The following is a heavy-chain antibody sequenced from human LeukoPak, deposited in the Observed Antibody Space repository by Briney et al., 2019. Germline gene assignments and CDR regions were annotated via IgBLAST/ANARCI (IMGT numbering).Heavy chain of an antibody. CDR3: TRVYCGADCYSDY. CDR2: SRSKGDSYTT. Sequence: GGSLRLSCAVSGFILSDHQMDWVRQAPGKGLEWVGRSRSKGDSYTTEYAASVKGRFSISRDGSKNSLFLHMSRLKTEDTAVYYCTRVYCGADCYSDYWGQGTLVTVSS. CDR1: GFILSDHQ. D-gene: IGHD2-21*02. J-gene: IGHJ4*02. V-gene: IGHV3-72*01.